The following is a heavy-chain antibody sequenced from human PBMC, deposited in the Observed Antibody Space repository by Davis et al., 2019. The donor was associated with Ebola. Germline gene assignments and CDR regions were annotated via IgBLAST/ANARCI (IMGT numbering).Heavy chain of an antibody. CDR1: GYTFTDYN. CDR3: ARALPHPLNSSGRHYNVYYYYGMDV. CDR2: IKPNTGVT. D-gene: IGHD3-10*01. V-gene: IGHV1-2*02. J-gene: IGHJ6*02. Sequence: ASVKVSCKTSGYTFTDYNMQWVRQAPGQGLEWMGWIKPNTGVTIYAQKFQGRVTMTRDTSMSTAYMELTSLRSDDTAVYYCARALPHPLNSSGRHYNVYYYYGMDVWGQGTTVTVSS.